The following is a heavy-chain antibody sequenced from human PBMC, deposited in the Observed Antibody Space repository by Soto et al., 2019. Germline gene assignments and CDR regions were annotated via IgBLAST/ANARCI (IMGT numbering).Heavy chain of an antibody. Sequence: ASVKVSCKASGYTFTSYSMHWVRQAPGQRLEWMGWINAGNGNTKYSQKFQGRVTITRDTSASTAYMELSSLRSEDTAVYYCARGFRVAATRWWFDPWGQGTLVTVSS. CDR3: ARGFRVAATRWWFDP. CDR1: GYTFTSYS. V-gene: IGHV1-3*01. D-gene: IGHD2-15*01. J-gene: IGHJ5*02. CDR2: INAGNGNT.